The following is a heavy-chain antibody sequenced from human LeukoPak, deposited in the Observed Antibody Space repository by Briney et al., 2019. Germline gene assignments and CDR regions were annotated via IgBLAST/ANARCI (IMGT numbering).Heavy chain of an antibody. CDR1: GYTFTSYY. CDR3: AREEAYDFWSGYYYYYMDV. Sequence: ASVKVSCKASGYTFTSYYMHWVRQAPGQGLEWMGIINPSGGSTSYAQKFQGRVTMTRDMSTSTVYMELSSLRSEDTAVYYCAREEAYDFWSGYYYYYMDVWGKGITVTVSS. D-gene: IGHD3-3*01. V-gene: IGHV1-46*01. J-gene: IGHJ6*03. CDR2: INPSGGST.